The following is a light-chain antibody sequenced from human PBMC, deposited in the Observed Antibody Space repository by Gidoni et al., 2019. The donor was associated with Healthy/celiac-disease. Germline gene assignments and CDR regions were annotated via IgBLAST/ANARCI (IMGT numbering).Light chain of an antibody. CDR1: KVGDKY. J-gene: IGLJ2*01. CDR3: QAWDSSTVV. Sequence: YELTQPPSVCVSPRQTASITCSGDKVGDKYACWYQQKPGQSPVLVIYQDSKRPSGIPERFSGSNSGNTATLTISGTQAMDEADYYCQAWDSSTVVFGGGTKLTVL. V-gene: IGLV3-1*01. CDR2: QDS.